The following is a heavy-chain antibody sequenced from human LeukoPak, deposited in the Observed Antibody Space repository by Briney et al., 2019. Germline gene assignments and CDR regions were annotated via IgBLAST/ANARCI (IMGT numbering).Heavy chain of an antibody. Sequence: SETLSLTCTVSRGSISSSNYYWGWIRPPPGKGLEWVGSIYYSGSTYYNPALKSRATISEDTSNNQFPLKLSSVTAEDTAVYYCARQSEGDWPSPNWFDPWGQGTLVTVSS. CDR3: ARQSEGDWPSPNWFDP. V-gene: IGHV4-39*01. CDR1: RGSISSSNYY. D-gene: IGHD3/OR15-3a*01. J-gene: IGHJ5*02. CDR2: IYYSGST.